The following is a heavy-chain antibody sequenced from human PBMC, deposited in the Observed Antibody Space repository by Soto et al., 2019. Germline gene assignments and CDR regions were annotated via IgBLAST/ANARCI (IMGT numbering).Heavy chain of an antibody. V-gene: IGHV1-3*01. CDR2: INAGNGNT. CDR1: GYTFTSYA. J-gene: IGHJ4*02. Sequence: ASVKVSCKASGYTFTSYAMHWVRQAPGQRLEWMGWINAGNGNTKYSQKFQGRVTITRDTSASTAYMELSSLRSEDTAVYYCARDYSNYVGIDYWGQGTLVTVSS. CDR3: ARDYSNYVGIDY. D-gene: IGHD4-4*01.